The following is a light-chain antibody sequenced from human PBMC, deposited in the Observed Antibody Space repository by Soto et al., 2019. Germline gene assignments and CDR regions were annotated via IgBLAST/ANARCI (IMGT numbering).Light chain of an antibody. V-gene: IGLV2-8*01. CDR1: SSDVGGYDY. J-gene: IGLJ1*01. Sequence: QSALTQPPSASGSPGQSVTISCTGTSSDVGGYDYVSWYQQHPGKAPKLMIYEVTKRHSGVPDRFSGSKSGNTASLPVSGLQAEDEADYYCSSYAGSNNFVFGTGTKLTVL. CDR3: SSYAGSNNFV. CDR2: EVT.